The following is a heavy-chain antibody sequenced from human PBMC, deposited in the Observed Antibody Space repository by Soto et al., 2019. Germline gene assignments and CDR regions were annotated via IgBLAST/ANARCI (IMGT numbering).Heavy chain of an antibody. Sequence: ASVKGSCQASGYTFTSYDINWVRQATGQGLEWMGWMIPNSGKAGYAQKFQGRVTITADESTSTAYMELSSLRSEDTAVYYCARGLYYYDSSGYSPRYGMDVWGQGTTVTVSS. CDR1: GYTFTSYD. CDR3: ARGLYYYDSSGYSPRYGMDV. J-gene: IGHJ6*02. CDR2: MIPNSGKA. D-gene: IGHD3-22*01. V-gene: IGHV1-8*01.